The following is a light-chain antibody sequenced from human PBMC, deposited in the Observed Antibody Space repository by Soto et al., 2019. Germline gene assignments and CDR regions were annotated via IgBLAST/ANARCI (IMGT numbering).Light chain of an antibody. V-gene: IGLV2-14*01. CDR3: SSYTSSSTVV. CDR2: DVS. CDR1: SSYVGGYNY. Sequence: QSVLTQPASVSVSPGQSITISCTGTSSYVGGYNYVSWYQQHPGKAPKLMIYDVSNRPSGVSNRFSGSKSGNTASLTISGLQAEDEADYYCSSYTSSSTVVFGGGTKVTVL. J-gene: IGLJ2*01.